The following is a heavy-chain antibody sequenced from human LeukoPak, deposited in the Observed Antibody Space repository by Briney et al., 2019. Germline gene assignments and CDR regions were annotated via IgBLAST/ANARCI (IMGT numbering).Heavy chain of an antibody. CDR3: ARDGVNYGYWYFDL. D-gene: IGHD1-7*01. CDR2: ISAYNGNT. J-gene: IGHJ2*01. V-gene: IGHV1-18*01. Sequence: ASVKVSCKASGYTFTSYGISWVRQAPGQGLEWMGWISAYNGNTNYAQKLQGRVTMTTDTSTSTACLELRSLRSDDTAVYYCARDGVNYGYWYFDLWGRGTLVTVSS. CDR1: GYTFTSYG.